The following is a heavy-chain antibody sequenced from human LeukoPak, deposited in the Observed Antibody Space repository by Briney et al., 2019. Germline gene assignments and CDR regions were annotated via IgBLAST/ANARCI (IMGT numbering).Heavy chain of an antibody. D-gene: IGHD2-21*01. V-gene: IGHV1-69*05. CDR1: GGTFSSYA. CDR2: IIPIFGTA. J-gene: IGHJ4*02. CDR3: ASSPAVPGVDSDY. Sequence: ASVKVSCKASGGTFSSYAISWVRQAPGQGLEWMGGIIPIFGTANYAQKFQGRVTITTDESTSTAYMELSSLRSEDTAVYYCASSPAVPGVDSDYWGQGTLVTVSS.